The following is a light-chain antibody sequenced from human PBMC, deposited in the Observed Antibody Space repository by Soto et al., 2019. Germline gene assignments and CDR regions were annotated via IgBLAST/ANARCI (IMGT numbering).Light chain of an antibody. V-gene: IGKV3-20*01. J-gene: IGKJ1*01. CDR1: QSVRSSS. Sequence: ETVLTQSPGTLSLSPGERATLSCRASQSVRSSSLAWYQQKPGQTPRLLIYCASSRATGIPDRFSGSVSGTDFTLTISRLEPEDFAVYFCQQYSSRPATFGQGTKVEIK. CDR3: QQYSSRPAT. CDR2: CAS.